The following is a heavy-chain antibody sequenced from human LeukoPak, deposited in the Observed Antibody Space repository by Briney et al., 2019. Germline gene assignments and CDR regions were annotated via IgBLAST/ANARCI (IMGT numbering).Heavy chain of an antibody. J-gene: IGHJ4*02. D-gene: IGHD3-16*01. CDR3: VRFFSRWDRPYYFDH. Sequence: PGGSLRLSCTVSGFTFREYWMSWVRQAPGKGLEWVANIKEDGSEKNYVDSVKGRCTISRDNSKNSVDLQMNSLRGEDTAVYYCVRFFSRWDRPYYFDHWGQGTLVTVSS. CDR2: IKEDGSEK. CDR1: GFTFREYW. V-gene: IGHV3-7*01.